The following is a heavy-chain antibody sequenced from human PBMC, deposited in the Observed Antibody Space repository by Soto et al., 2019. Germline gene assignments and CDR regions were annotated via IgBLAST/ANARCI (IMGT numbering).Heavy chain of an antibody. CDR2: IYPGDSDT. V-gene: IGHV5-51*01. J-gene: IGHJ6*02. CDR3: ARPSYSSSRYYGMDV. D-gene: IGHD6-6*01. Sequence: PGEALKISCKGSGYSFTSYWIGWVRQMPGKGLEWMGIIYPGDSDTRYSPSFEGQVTISADKSITTAYLQWSSLKASDTAMYYCARPSYSSSRYYGMDVWGQGTTVTVSS. CDR1: GYSFTSYW.